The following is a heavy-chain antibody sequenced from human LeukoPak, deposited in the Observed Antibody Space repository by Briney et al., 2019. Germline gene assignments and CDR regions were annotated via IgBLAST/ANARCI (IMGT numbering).Heavy chain of an antibody. CDR2: INHSGST. Sequence: SEPLSLTCAVYGGSFSGYYWSWIRQPPGKGLEGIGEINHSGSTNYNPSLKSRVTISVDTSKNQFSLKLSSVTAADTAVYYCARVYPTYYYGSGSYAFDIWGQGTMVTVSS. V-gene: IGHV4-34*01. J-gene: IGHJ3*02. CDR3: ARVYPTYYYGSGSYAFDI. D-gene: IGHD3-10*01. CDR1: GGSFSGYY.